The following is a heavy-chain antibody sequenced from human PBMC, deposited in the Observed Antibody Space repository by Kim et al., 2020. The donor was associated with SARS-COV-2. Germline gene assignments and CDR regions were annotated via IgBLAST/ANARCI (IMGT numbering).Heavy chain of an antibody. CDR2: MSYDGSNK. CDR3: ARDLYAFGQNWFDP. D-gene: IGHD2-8*01. V-gene: IGHV3-30*04. Sequence: GGSLRLSCAASGFTFSNHAIHWVRQAPGKGLDWVAVMSYDGSNKYYADSVKGRFTISRDNSKNTLFLQMNSLRVEDTAVYWCARDLYAFGQNWFDPWGQG. CDR1: GFTFSNHA. J-gene: IGHJ5*02.